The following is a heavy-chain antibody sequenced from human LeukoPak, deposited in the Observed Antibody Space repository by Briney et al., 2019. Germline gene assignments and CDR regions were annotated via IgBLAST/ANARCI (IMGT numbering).Heavy chain of an antibody. CDR3: AKDLSSAITSALVLDV. CDR1: GFTFSSYW. V-gene: IGHV3-74*01. D-gene: IGHD3-22*01. Sequence: GGSLRLSCAASGFTFSSYWTHWVRQAPGKWLVWVSRINTDGSSTSYADSVKGRFTISRDNVKNVLYLQMTSLRPEDTALYYCAKDLSSAITSALVLDVWGQGTTVIVSS. J-gene: IGHJ6*02. CDR2: INTDGSST.